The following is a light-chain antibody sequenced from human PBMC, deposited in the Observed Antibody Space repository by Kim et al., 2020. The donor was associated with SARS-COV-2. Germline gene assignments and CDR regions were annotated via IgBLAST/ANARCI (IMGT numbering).Light chain of an antibody. J-gene: IGKJ2*01. CDR1: QNINIY. Sequence: DIQMTQSPSSLSAFVGDRVTITCRASQNINIYLNWYQQKPGNAPKVLISAASSLEGGFPSRFSGSGSGTEFTLTIGSLQPEDFATYYCQQSYNTPYTFGQGTKVEI. CDR3: QQSYNTPYT. CDR2: AAS. V-gene: IGKV1-39*01.